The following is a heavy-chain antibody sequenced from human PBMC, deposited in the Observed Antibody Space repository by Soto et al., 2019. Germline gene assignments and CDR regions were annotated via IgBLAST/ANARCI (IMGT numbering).Heavy chain of an antibody. CDR3: ARGLGP. J-gene: IGHJ5*02. D-gene: IGHD3-10*01. CDR1: GASIGTSNW. Sequence: TSETLSLTCAVSGASIGTSNWWSWVRQSPGKGLEWIGYIYHSGSTYYNPSLKSRVTISVDRSKNQFSLKLSSVTAADTAVYYCARGLGPWGQGTLVTVSS. CDR2: IYHSGST. V-gene: IGHV4-4*02.